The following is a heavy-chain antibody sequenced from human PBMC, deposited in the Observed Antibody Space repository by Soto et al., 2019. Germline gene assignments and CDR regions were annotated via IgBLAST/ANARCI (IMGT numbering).Heavy chain of an antibody. D-gene: IGHD5-18*01. J-gene: IGHJ6*02. Sequence: QVQLVESGGGVVQPGRSLRLSCAASGFTFSSYAMHWVRQAPGKGLEWVAVISYDGSNKYYADSVKGRFTISRDNSKNTLYLQMNSLRAEDTAVYYCARPQLTQLWFPYYYYYYGMDVWGQGTTVTVSS. CDR1: GFTFSSYA. CDR2: ISYDGSNK. CDR3: ARPQLTQLWFPYYYYYYGMDV. V-gene: IGHV3-30-3*01.